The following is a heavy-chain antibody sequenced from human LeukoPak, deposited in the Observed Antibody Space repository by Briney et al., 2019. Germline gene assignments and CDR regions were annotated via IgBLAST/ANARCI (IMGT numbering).Heavy chain of an antibody. J-gene: IGHJ5*02. CDR1: GGSISSSTYY. CDR3: ARQGWWFDP. CDR2: LSYSGTT. D-gene: IGHD2-15*01. V-gene: IGHV4-39*01. Sequence: SETLSLTCTVSGGSISSSTYYWGWIRHPPGRGLEWIGSLSYSGTTYYNPSLKSRVTISVDTSNNQFSLKLSSVTAADTAVYYCARQGWWFDPWGQGTLVTVSS.